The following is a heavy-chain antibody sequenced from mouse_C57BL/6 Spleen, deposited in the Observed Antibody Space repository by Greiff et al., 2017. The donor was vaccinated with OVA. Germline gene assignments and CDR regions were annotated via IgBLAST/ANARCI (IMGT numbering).Heavy chain of an antibody. CDR3: ARYYGSSYVGYFDV. D-gene: IGHD1-1*01. Sequence: EVHLVESEGGLVQPGSSMKLSCTASGFTFSDYYMAWVRQVPEKGLEWVANINYDGSSTYYLDSLKSRFIISRDNAKNILYLQMSSLKSEDTATYYCARYYGSSYVGYFDVWGTGTTVTVSS. CDR2: INYDGSST. V-gene: IGHV5-16*01. CDR1: GFTFSDYY. J-gene: IGHJ1*03.